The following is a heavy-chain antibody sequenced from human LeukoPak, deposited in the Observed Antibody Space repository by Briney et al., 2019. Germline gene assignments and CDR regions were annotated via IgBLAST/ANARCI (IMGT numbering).Heavy chain of an antibody. CDR2: MNPKSGNT. CDR1: GYTFISYD. Sequence: GASVKVSCKASGYTFISYDIVWLRQATGQGLEWMGYMNPKSGNTDYVQNFQGRVTMTRDTSITTAYMELSGLRSEDTAVYYCARKIASTRWGVRYYYMDVWGEGTTVTISS. J-gene: IGHJ6*03. D-gene: IGHD2-2*01. CDR3: ARKIASTRWGVRYYYMDV. V-gene: IGHV1-8*01.